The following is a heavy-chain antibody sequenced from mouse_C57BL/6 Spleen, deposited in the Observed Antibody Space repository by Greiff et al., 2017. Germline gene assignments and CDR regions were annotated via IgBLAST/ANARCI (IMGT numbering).Heavy chain of an antibody. CDR1: GFNIKDYY. J-gene: IGHJ2*01. D-gene: IGHD1-1*01. CDR3: ARIYYYGSSY. V-gene: IGHV14-2*01. Sequence: EVQLQQSGAELVKPGASVKLSCTASGFNIKDYYMHWVKQRTEQGLEWIGRIDPEDGETKYAPQFQGKATITADTSSNTAYLQLSSLTSEDTAVYYCARIYYYGSSYWGQGTTLTVSS. CDR2: IDPEDGET.